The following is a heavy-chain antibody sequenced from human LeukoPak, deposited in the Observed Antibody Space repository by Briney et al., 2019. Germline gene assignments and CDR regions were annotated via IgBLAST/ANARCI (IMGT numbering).Heavy chain of an antibody. D-gene: IGHD3-16*01. CDR2: VSAYNRNT. J-gene: IGHJ4*02. CDR1: GYTFTSYG. Sequence: ASVKLSCKASGYTFTSYGISWVRHAPGQRLEWMGCVSAYNRNTNYAQTLHGRATMTTDTPTRTADMQLTNLRYCDPAVCACHGGEYYFAYWSQGTLVTVSS. CDR3: HGGEYYFAY. V-gene: IGHV1-18*01.